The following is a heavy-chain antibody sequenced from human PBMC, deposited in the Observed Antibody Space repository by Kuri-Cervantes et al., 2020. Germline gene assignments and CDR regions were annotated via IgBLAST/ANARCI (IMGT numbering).Heavy chain of an antibody. V-gene: IGHV3-33*01. CDR2: IWYDGSNK. J-gene: IGHJ4*02. Sequence: GGSLRLSCVASGFTFSSYGMHWVRQAPGKGLEWVAVIWYDGSNKYYADSVKGRFTISRDNSKNTLYLQMNSLRAEDTAVYYCARDLVVRGVAYFDYWGQGTLVTVSS. D-gene: IGHD3-10*01. CDR3: ARDLVVRGVAYFDY. CDR1: GFTFSSYG.